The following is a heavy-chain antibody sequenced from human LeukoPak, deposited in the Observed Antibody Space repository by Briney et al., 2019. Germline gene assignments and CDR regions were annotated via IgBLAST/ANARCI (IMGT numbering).Heavy chain of an antibody. D-gene: IGHD3-22*01. V-gene: IGHV3-33*01. CDR1: GFTFSSYG. Sequence: GGSLRLSCAASGFTFSSYGMHWVRQAPGKGLEWVAVIWYDGSNKYYADSVKGRFTISRDNSKNTLYLQMNSLRAEDTAVYYCASDLQYYDSTGSVDYWGQGTLVTVSS. CDR3: ASDLQYYDSTGSVDY. CDR2: IWYDGSNK. J-gene: IGHJ4*02.